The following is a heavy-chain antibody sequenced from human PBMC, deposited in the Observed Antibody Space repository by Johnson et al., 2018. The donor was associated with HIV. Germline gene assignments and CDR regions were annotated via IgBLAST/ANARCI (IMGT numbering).Heavy chain of an antibody. CDR1: GFTFSDYY. Sequence: QVQVVESGGGLVKPGGSLRLSCAASGFTFSDYYMSWIRQAPGKGLEWVSYISSSGRTIYYADSVKGRFTISRDNAKNSLYLQMNSLSPEDTAVYFCARGRASALDIDAFDIWGQGTMVTVSS. V-gene: IGHV3-11*04. CDR2: ISSSGRTI. J-gene: IGHJ3*02. CDR3: ARGRASALDIDAFDI.